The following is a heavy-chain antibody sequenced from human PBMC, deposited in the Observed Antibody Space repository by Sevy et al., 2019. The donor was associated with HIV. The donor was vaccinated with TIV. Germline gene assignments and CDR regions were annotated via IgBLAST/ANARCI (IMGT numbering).Heavy chain of an antibody. D-gene: IGHD4-4*01. J-gene: IGHJ4*02. CDR1: GGSISSGGYY. Sequence: SETLSLTCTVSGGSISSGGYYWSWIRQHPGKGLEWIGYIYYSGSTYYNPSLKSRVTISVDTSKNQFSLKLSSVTAADTAEYYCARESSLTTIFDYWGQGTLVTVSS. CDR2: IYYSGST. CDR3: ARESSLTTIFDY. V-gene: IGHV4-31*03.